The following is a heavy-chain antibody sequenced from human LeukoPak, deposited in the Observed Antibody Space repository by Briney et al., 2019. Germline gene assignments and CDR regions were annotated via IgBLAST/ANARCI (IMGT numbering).Heavy chain of an antibody. CDR1: GFTFDDYT. V-gene: IGHV3-43*01. CDR2: ITWDGGST. J-gene: IGHJ4*02. Sequence: PGGSLRLSCAASGFTFDDYTMHWVRQAPGKGLEWVSLITWDGGSTFYADSVKGRFTISRDTRKNSLYLQMNSLTTEDTALYYCAKGGSSWFEGYFDYWGQGTLVTVSS. D-gene: IGHD6-13*01. CDR3: AKGGSSWFEGYFDY.